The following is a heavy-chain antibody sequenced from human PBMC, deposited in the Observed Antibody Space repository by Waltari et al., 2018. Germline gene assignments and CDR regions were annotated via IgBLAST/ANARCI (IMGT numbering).Heavy chain of an antibody. J-gene: IGHJ6*02. V-gene: IGHV3-49*04. CDR1: GFTFGDFS. CDR2: IRSKAYYGTT. Sequence: EVQMVESGGDLVQPGRSLRLSCTGSGFTFGDFSVSGVRQAPGEGLEWLGFIRSKAYYGTTEYAASGKGRFTISRDDFKSTAYLQMNSLKTEDTAVYFCSRENPTYAYGMDVWGQGTTVTVSS. CDR3: SRENPTYAYGMDV. D-gene: IGHD2-2*01.